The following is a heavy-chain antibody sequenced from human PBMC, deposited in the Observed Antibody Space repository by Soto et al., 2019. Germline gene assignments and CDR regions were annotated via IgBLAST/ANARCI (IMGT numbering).Heavy chain of an antibody. Sequence: GGPLRLSCAASGFTFSSYGMHWVSQAPGKGLEWVAVIWYDGSNKYYADSVKGRFTISRDNSKNTLYLQMNSLRAEDTAVYYCARAPHSRGYDFWSATTLSFDYWGQGTLVTVSS. CDR3: ARAPHSRGYDFWSATTLSFDY. D-gene: IGHD3-3*01. V-gene: IGHV3-33*01. CDR2: IWYDGSNK. CDR1: GFTFSSYG. J-gene: IGHJ4*02.